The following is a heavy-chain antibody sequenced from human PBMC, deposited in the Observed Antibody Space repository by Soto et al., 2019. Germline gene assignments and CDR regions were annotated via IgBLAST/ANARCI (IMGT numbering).Heavy chain of an antibody. D-gene: IGHD6-19*01. Sequence: SETLSLTCTVSGGSISSYYWSWIRQPPGKGLEWIGYIYYSGSTNYNPSLKSRVTISVDNSKNQFSLKLNSVTAADTAVYYCARIPVAGAFDSWGQETLVTVSS. CDR3: ARIPVAGAFDS. J-gene: IGHJ4*02. V-gene: IGHV4-59*12. CDR1: GGSISSYY. CDR2: IYYSGST.